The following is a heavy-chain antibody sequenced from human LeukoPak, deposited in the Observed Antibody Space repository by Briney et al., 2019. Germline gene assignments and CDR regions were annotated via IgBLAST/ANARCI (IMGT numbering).Heavy chain of an antibody. D-gene: IGHD2-15*01. CDR3: ARGIVVVVAATHYYYYYMDV. J-gene: IGHJ6*03. Sequence: SETLSLTCTVSGGSISSYYWSWIRQPPGKGLEWIGYIYYSGSTNYNPSLKSRVTISVDTSKNQFSLKLSSATAADTAVYYCARGIVVVVAATHYYYYYMDVWGKGTTVTVSS. CDR2: IYYSGST. V-gene: IGHV4-59*01. CDR1: GGSISSYY.